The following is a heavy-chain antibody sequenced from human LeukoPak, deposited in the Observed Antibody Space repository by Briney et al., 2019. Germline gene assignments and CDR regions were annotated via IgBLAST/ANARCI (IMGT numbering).Heavy chain of an antibody. D-gene: IGHD3-3*01. CDR3: ARERKITSFGVACDY. CDR1: GYTFSGYY. CDR2: INPNGGGT. Sequence: ASVNVSCKASGYTFSGYYMYWVRQAPGQGLEWMGRINPNGGGTNYAQRLQGRVTMTSDTSISTAYMELSSLRSDDTAVYYCARERKITSFGVACDYWGQGTLVTVSS. V-gene: IGHV1-2*06. J-gene: IGHJ4*02.